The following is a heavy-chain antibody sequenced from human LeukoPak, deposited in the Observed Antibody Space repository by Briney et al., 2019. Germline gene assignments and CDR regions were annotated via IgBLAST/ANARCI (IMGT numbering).Heavy chain of an antibody. V-gene: IGHV3-23*01. CDR3: AKDLGWELPAEAY. D-gene: IGHD1-26*01. CDR2: IYGSGVSI. CDR1: GFTFKNYV. Sequence: PGGSLRLSCVASGFTFKNYVMNWVRQVPGKGLEWLATIYGSGVSISYADSVKGRFTISRDNSNNTLYLQMNSLRAEDTAMYYCAKDLGWELPAEAYWGQGILVTVSS. J-gene: IGHJ4*02.